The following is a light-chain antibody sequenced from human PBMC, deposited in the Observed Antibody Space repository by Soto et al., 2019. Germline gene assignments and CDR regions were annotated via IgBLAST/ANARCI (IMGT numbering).Light chain of an antibody. CDR2: DVS. Sequence: QSVLTQPASVSGSPGQSITISCTGTISDVGGYNFVSWYQQYPGKAPKLMICDVSNRPSGVSNRFSGSKSGNTASLTISGLQAEDEDDYYCSSFTGRNYVFGTGNKVTV. V-gene: IGLV2-14*03. CDR1: ISDVGGYNF. J-gene: IGLJ1*01. CDR3: SSFTGRNYV.